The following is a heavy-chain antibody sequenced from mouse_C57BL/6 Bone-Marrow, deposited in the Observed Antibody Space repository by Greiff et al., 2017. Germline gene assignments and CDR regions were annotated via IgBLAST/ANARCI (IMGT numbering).Heavy chain of an antibody. CDR2: IDPENGDT. CDR1: GFNITDDY. V-gene: IGHV14-4*01. Sequence: EVQLQESGAELVRPGASVKLSCTASGFNITDDYMHWVKQRPEQGLEWICCIDPENGDTEYASKFQGKATLTADTSSNTAYMEVSSLTCEDTAVYYCTSLAYWGQGTLVTVSA. CDR3: TSLAY. J-gene: IGHJ3*01.